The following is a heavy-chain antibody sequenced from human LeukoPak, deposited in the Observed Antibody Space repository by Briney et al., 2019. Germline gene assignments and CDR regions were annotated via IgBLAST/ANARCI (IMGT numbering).Heavy chain of an antibody. D-gene: IGHD5-18*01. V-gene: IGHV3-11*04. CDR3: ARAPIQLWSPNFDY. J-gene: IGHJ4*02. Sequence: GGSLRLSCAASGFTFSDYYMSWIRQAPGKGLEWVSYISSSSSTIYYADSVKGRFTISRDNAKNSLYLQMNSLRAEDTAVYYCARAPIQLWSPNFDYWGQGTLVTVSS. CDR1: GFTFSDYY. CDR2: ISSSSSTI.